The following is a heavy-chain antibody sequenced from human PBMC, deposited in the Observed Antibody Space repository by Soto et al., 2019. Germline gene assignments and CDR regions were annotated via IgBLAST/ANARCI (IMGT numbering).Heavy chain of an antibody. Sequence: NPSETLSLTCAVSGYSVSYSNWWGWIREPPGKGLEWMGHIYNSGSTYYKSSLKGRVTMSIDTSKNQFSLRLYSVTAVDTAVYYCARKYGIPVAGTFDYWGQGILVTVSS. D-gene: IGHD6-19*01. CDR2: IYNSGST. J-gene: IGHJ4*02. V-gene: IGHV4-28*01. CDR1: GYSVSYSNW. CDR3: ARKYGIPVAGTFDY.